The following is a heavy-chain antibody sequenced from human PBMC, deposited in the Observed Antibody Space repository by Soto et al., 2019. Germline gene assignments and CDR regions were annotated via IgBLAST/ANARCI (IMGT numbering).Heavy chain of an antibody. CDR2: ISYSEST. D-gene: IGHD4-17*01. CDR1: DASISSYY. J-gene: IGHJ4*02. V-gene: IGHV4-59*08. Sequence: SETLSLTCTVSDASISSYYWSWIRQPPGKGLEWIGRISYSESTKYNPSLKNRVTMSVDTSKNQFSLRLSSVTAADTAVYSCASSVTTDFDYWGQGILVTVSS. CDR3: ASSVTTDFDY.